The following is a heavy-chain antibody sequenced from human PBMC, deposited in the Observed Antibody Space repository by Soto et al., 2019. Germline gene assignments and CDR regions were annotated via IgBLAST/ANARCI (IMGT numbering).Heavy chain of an antibody. V-gene: IGHV3-30-3*01. Sequence: QVQLVESGGGVVQPGRSLRLCCAASGFTFSDYSMHWVRQAPGKGLEWVAVISDDRNTKYYADSVKGRFTISRDNSKNTLYLQMGSLRVEDTAVYFCASKILLGYWGQGTLVTVSS. CDR1: GFTFSDYS. D-gene: IGHD3-3*02. CDR2: ISDDRNTK. J-gene: IGHJ1*01. CDR3: ASKILLGY.